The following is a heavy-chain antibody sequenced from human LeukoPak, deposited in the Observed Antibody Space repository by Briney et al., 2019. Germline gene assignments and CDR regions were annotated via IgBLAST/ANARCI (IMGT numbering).Heavy chain of an antibody. CDR1: GYSFTTYW. D-gene: IGHD1-26*01. J-gene: IGHJ4*02. V-gene: IGHV5-51*01. CDR2: IYPGDSDT. Sequence: GESLKISCKGFGYSFTTYWIGWVRQMPGKGLEWMGIIYPGDSDTRYSPSFQGQVTISADKYVSTAYLQWSSLQASDTAMYYCARTGIVGTESYFDFWGQGTLVTVSS. CDR3: ARTGIVGTESYFDF.